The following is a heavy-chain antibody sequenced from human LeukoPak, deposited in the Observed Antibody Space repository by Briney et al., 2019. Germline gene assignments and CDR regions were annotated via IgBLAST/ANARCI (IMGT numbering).Heavy chain of an antibody. J-gene: IGHJ3*02. V-gene: IGHV4-34*01. CDR1: GGSFSGYY. D-gene: IGHD2-2*01. CDR2: INHSGST. CDR3: AKTVIDIVVVPAARRNAFGI. Sequence: PSETLSLTCAVYGGSFSGYYWSWIRQPPGKGLEWIGEINHSGSTNYNPSLKSRVTISVDTSKNQFSLKLSSVTAADTAVYYCAKTVIDIVVVPAARRNAFGIWGQGTMVTVSS.